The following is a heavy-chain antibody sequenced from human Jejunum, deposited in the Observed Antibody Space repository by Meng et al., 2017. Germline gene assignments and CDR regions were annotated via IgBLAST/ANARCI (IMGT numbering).Heavy chain of an antibody. CDR3: ARDSETYPTYFDY. J-gene: IGHJ4*02. D-gene: IGHD5-24*01. V-gene: IGHV4-61*03. CDR2: ISDSGTT. CDR1: VGSVSSGFYY. Sequence: QVTRPCAGPGLVAPAETLSLPCTVSVGSVSSGFYYWSWIRQPPGKGLEWIGYISDSGTTNYNPSLKSRVTMSVDTSKNHFSLKLTSVTAADTAVYFCARDSETYPTYFDYWGQGTLVTVSS.